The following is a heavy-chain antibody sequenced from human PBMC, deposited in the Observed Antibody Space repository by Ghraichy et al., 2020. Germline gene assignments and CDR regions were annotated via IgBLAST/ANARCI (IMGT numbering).Heavy chain of an antibody. CDR1: GGSISSSSYY. J-gene: IGHJ4*02. V-gene: IGHV4-39*01. CDR2: IYYSGNT. CDR3: ARLEGYYYDSGGFSYY. D-gene: IGHD3-22*01. Sequence: SETLSLTCTVCGGSISSSSYYWGWIRQPPGKGLEWIGSIYYSGNTYYNPSLKSRVTISIDTSKNQFSLKLSSVTAADTAVYYCARLEGYYYDSGGFSYYWGQGALVTVSS.